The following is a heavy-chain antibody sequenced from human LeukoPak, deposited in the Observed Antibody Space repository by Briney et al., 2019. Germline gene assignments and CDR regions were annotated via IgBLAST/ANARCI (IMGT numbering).Heavy chain of an antibody. V-gene: IGHV3-7*01. J-gene: IGHJ5*02. D-gene: IGHD3-22*01. CDR3: ARDYYDSSGSSWFDP. CDR2: IKEDGSEE. CDR1: GFTLSSYW. Sequence: PGGSLRLSCAASGFTLSSYWMSWVRQAPGKGPQWVANIKEDGSEENYMDSVRGRFTISRDNAKNSLYLQMNSLRAKDTALYYCARDYYDSSGSSWFDPWGQGTLVTVSS.